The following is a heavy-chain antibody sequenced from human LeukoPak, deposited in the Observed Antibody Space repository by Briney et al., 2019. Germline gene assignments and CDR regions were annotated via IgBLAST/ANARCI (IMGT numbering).Heavy chain of an antibody. J-gene: IGHJ5*02. CDR1: GGSISSGSYY. CDR2: IYTSRST. V-gene: IGHV4-61*02. Sequence: PSQTLSLTCTVSGGSISSGSYYWSWIRQPAGKGLEWIGRIYTSRSTNYNPSLKSRVTISVDTSKNQFSLKLNSVTAADTAVYYCARGSEENWFDPWGQGTLVTVSS. CDR3: ARGSEENWFDP.